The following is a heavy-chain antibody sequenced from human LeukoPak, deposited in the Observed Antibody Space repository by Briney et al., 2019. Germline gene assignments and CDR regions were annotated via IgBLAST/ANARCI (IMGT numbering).Heavy chain of an antibody. CDR3: ARRGDVRGNAFDI. Sequence: GASVKVSCKASGGTFSSYAISWVRQAPGQGLEWMGRIIPILGIANYAQKFQGRVTITADKSTSTAYMELSSLSSVTAADTAVYYCARRGDVRGNAFDIWGQGTMVTVSS. CDR1: GGTFSSYA. V-gene: IGHV1-69*04. CDR2: IIPILGIA. D-gene: IGHD2-21*01. J-gene: IGHJ3*02.